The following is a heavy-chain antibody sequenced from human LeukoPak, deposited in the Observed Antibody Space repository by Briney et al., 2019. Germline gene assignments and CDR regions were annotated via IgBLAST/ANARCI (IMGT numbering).Heavy chain of an antibody. J-gene: IGHJ5*02. CDR2: IIPIFGTA. CDR3: ARDNMAYYDILTGYENWFDP. V-gene: IGHV1-69*13. D-gene: IGHD3-9*01. Sequence: SVKVSCKASGGTFSSYAISWVRQAPGQGLEWMGGIIPIFGTANYAQKFQGRVTITADESTSTAYMELSSLRSEDTAVYYCARDNMAYYDILTGYENWFDPWGREPWSPSPQ. CDR1: GGTFSSYA.